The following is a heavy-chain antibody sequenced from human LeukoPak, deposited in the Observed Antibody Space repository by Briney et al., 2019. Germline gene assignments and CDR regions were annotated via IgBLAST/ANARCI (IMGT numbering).Heavy chain of an antibody. CDR1: GYTLTELS. J-gene: IGHJ4*02. CDR2: FDPEDGET. D-gene: IGHD2-2*01. CDR3: ATDLRWGYCSSTSCSPPGY. Sequence: ASVKVSCKVSGYTLTELSMHWVRQAPGKGLEWMGGFDPEDGETIYAQKFQGRVTMTEDTSTDTAYMELSSLRSEDTAVYYYATDLRWGYCSSTSCSPPGYWGQGTLVTVSS. V-gene: IGHV1-24*01.